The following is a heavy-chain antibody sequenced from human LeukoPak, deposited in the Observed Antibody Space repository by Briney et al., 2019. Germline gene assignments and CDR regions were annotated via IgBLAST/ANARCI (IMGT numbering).Heavy chain of an antibody. CDR3: ARDRSISAAGDTY. V-gene: IGHV3-64D*09. CDR1: GFTFSSYA. D-gene: IGHD6-13*01. Sequence: PGGSLRLSCSASGFTFSSYAMYWVRQPPGKGLEFVSAIRSNGGNIYYADSVKGRFTISRDNSKNTLYLQMSSLRPEDTAVYYCARDRSISAAGDTYWGQGTLVTVSS. CDR2: IRSNGGNI. J-gene: IGHJ4*02.